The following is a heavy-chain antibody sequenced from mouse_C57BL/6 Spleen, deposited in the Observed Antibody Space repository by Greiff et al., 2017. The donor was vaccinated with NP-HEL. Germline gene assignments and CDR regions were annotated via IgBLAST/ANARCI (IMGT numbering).Heavy chain of an antibody. CDR1: GYSITSGYY. D-gene: IGHD1-1*01. CDR3: ARYVYDAMDY. Sequence: EVKLQESGPGLVKPSQSLSLTCSVTGYSITSGYYWNWIRQFPGNKLEWMGYISYDGSNNYNPSLKNRISITRDTSKNQFFLKLNSVTTEDTATYYCARYVYDAMDYWGQGTSVTVSS. J-gene: IGHJ4*01. CDR2: ISYDGSN. V-gene: IGHV3-6*01.